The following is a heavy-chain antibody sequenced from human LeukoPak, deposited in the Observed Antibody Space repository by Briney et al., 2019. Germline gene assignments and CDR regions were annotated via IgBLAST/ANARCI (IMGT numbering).Heavy chain of an antibody. Sequence: GGSLRLSCAASGFTFTSYVMHWVRQAPGKGLQWVALISYDGSNKYYADSVKGRFTISRDNSKNTLYLQMNSLRAEDTAVYYCARDSYGMDVWGQGTTVTVSS. CDR1: GFTFTSYV. V-gene: IGHV3-30*03. CDR3: ARDSYGMDV. J-gene: IGHJ6*02. CDR2: ISYDGSNK.